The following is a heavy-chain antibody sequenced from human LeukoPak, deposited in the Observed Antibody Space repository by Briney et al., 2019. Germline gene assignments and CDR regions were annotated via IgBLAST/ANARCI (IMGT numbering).Heavy chain of an antibody. V-gene: IGHV4-30-4*08. D-gene: IGHD3-22*01. Sequence: SGTLSLTCTVAGGSTSSGDYYWSWIRQPPGKGLEWIGYIYYSGSTYYNPSLKSRVTISVDTSKNQFSLKLSPVTAADTAVYYCARAYYDSPDIDYRGQGTLVTVSS. J-gene: IGHJ4*02. CDR2: IYYSGST. CDR3: ARAYYDSPDIDY. CDR1: GGSTSSGDYY.